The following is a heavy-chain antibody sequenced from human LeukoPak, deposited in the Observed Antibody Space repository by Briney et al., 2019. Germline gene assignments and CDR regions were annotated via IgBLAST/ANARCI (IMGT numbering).Heavy chain of an antibody. J-gene: IGHJ4*02. Sequence: PGGSLRLSCAASGFTVSSNYMSWVRQAPGKGLEWVSVIYSGGSTYCADSVKGRFTISRGNSKNTLYLQMNSLRAEDTAVYYCARDRRDGNYFDYWGQGTLVTVSS. CDR3: ARDRRDGNYFDY. V-gene: IGHV3-66*02. CDR2: IYSGGST. CDR1: GFTVSSNY. D-gene: IGHD5-24*01.